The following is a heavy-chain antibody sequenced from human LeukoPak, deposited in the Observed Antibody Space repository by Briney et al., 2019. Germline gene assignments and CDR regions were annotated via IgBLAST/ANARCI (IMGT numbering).Heavy chain of an antibody. CDR3: ARNENYGGNWFDP. J-gene: IGHJ5*02. CDR1: GYTFTIYG. CDR2: ISAYNGNT. D-gene: IGHD4-23*01. Sequence: ASVTVSCKSSGYTFTIYGISWVRQAPGQGREGMGWISAYNGNTNYAQKLQGRVTITTDTSTSTAYMELRSLRSDDTAVYYCARNENYGGNWFDPWGQGTLVTVSS. V-gene: IGHV1-18*01.